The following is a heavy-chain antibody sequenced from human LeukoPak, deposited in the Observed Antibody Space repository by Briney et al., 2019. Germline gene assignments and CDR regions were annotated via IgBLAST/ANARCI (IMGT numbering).Heavy chain of an antibody. V-gene: IGHV3-23*01. CDR1: RFTFSSYA. D-gene: IGHD6-13*01. CDR3: AKDLSSAHVSEYFDY. Sequence: GGALRLSRAASRFTFSSYAISWVRPAPRKGLQWGSAISGSGDSTYYPHSVKGRFRISRDNSKNTLYLQMNSLRAEDTAVYYCAKDLSSAHVSEYFDYWGQGTLVTVSS. CDR2: ISGSGDST. J-gene: IGHJ4*02.